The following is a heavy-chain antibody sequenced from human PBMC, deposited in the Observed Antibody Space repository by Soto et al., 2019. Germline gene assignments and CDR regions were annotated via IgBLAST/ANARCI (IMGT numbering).Heavy chain of an antibody. V-gene: IGHV5-51*01. CDR2: VYPGDSDT. Sequence: PGESLKISRKGSGYSFTSYCIGWVPKAPGNGTAVMGIVYPGDSDTRYSPPFQGHVTISADKSISTAYRQWGSLKAADTSMYYCASHIDMWAFDYWGQGTLVTVSS. D-gene: IGHD1-26*01. CDR1: GYSFTSYC. J-gene: IGHJ4*02. CDR3: ASHIDMWAFDY.